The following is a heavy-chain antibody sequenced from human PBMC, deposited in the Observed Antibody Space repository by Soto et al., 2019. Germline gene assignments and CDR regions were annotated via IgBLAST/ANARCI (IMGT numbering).Heavy chain of an antibody. D-gene: IGHD2-21*02. CDR1: GLSLSTTGVG. V-gene: IGHV2-5*02. J-gene: IGHJ6*02. Sequence: QITLKESGPTLVKPTQTLTLTCTFSGLSLSTTGVGVGWIRQPPGKALEWLALIYWDDDKRYSLSLKSRLTVIKDTSKNQVVLTMPNMDPVDTATYYCVQSRCGGDCLQSYSSHSYYGLDVWCQGTTVTVSS. CDR3: VQSRCGGDCLQSYSSHSYYGLDV. CDR2: IYWDDDK.